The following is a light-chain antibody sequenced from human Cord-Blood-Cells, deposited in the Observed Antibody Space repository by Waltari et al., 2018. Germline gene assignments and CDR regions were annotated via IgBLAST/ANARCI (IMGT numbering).Light chain of an antibody. Sequence: QPVLTQSSSASASLGSSVKLTCTLSSGHSSYIIAWHPQQPGKAPRYLMKLEGSGSYNKWSGVPDRFSGSSSGAVRYLTISNLQSEDEADYYCETWDSNTHWVFGGGTKLTVL. J-gene: IGLJ3*02. CDR3: ETWDSNTHWV. CDR1: SGHSSYI. CDR2: LEGSGSY. V-gene: IGLV4-60*03.